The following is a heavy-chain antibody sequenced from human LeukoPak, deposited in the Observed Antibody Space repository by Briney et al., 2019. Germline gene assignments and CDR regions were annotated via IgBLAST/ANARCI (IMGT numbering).Heavy chain of an antibody. Sequence: GGSLRLSCAASGLTFSSYAMSWVRQAPGKGLEWVSSVSGSGGSTYYADSVKGRFTISRDNSQNTLYLQMNSLRAEDTAVYYCAKDRSGGGDYYFGMDVWGPGTTVTVSS. D-gene: IGHD6-19*01. CDR2: VSGSGGST. V-gene: IGHV3-23*01. J-gene: IGHJ6*02. CDR1: GLTFSSYA. CDR3: AKDRSGGGDYYFGMDV.